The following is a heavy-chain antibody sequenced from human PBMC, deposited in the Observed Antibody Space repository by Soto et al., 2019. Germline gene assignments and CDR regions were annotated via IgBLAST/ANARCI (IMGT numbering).Heavy chain of an antibody. CDR2: IYSGGST. Sequence: PVGSLRLSCAASGFTISSVYMTWVRQAPGKGLEWVSVIYSGGSTYYADSVKGRFTISRDNSKNMLYLQMNSLRVEDTAIYYCTSGIVPITYWGQGTPVTVSS. J-gene: IGHJ4*02. V-gene: IGHV3-53*01. CDR1: GFTISSVY. D-gene: IGHD2-21*01. CDR3: TSGIVPITY.